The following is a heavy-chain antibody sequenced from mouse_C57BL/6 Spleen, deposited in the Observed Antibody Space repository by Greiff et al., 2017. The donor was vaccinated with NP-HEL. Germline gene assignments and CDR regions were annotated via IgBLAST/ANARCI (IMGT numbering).Heavy chain of an antibody. CDR1: GYAFTNYL. J-gene: IGHJ2*01. CDR2: INPGSGGT. Sequence: VQLQQSGAELVRPGTSVKVSFKASGYAFTNYLIEWVKQRPGQGLEWIGVINPGSGGTNYNEKFKGKATLTADKSSSTAYMQLSSLTSEDSAVYFCARSGYDFDLFDYWGQGTTLTVSS. CDR3: ARSGYDFDLFDY. V-gene: IGHV1-54*01. D-gene: IGHD2-4*01.